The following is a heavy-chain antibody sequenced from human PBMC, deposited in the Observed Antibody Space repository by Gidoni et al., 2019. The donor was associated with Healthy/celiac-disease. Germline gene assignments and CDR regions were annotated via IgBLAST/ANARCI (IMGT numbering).Heavy chain of an antibody. Sequence: QVQLVQSGAEVKKPGSSVKVSCTASVGPFSSYAISWVRQAPGQGLEWMGGIIPICGTANYAQKVQGRVTITAEKSTSTAYMELSSLRSEDTAGYYCAREMIAVAGIIRYFDYWGQGTLVTVSS. V-gene: IGHV1-69*06. D-gene: IGHD6-19*01. CDR3: AREMIAVAGIIRYFDY. J-gene: IGHJ4*02. CDR2: IIPICGTA. CDR1: VGPFSSYA.